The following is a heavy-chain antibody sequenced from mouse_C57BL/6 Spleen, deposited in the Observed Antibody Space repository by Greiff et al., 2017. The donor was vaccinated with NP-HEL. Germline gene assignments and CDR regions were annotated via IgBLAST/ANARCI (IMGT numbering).Heavy chain of an antibody. CDR3: ARGYGNYLAY. CDR1: GYAFSSSW. J-gene: IGHJ3*01. D-gene: IGHD2-10*02. Sequence: QVQLQQSGPELVKPGASVKISCKASGYAFSSSWMNWVKQRPGKGLEWIGRIYPGDGDTNYNGKFKGKATLTADKSSSTAYMQLSSLTSEDSAVYFCARGYGNYLAYWGQGTLVTVSA. CDR2: IYPGDGDT. V-gene: IGHV1-82*01.